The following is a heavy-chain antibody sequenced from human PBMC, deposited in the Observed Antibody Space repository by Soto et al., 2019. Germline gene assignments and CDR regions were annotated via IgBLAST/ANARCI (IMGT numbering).Heavy chain of an antibody. CDR3: ARDYPRIQLWPPNWFDP. J-gene: IGHJ5*02. D-gene: IGHD5-18*01. CDR2: ISSSSSYI. V-gene: IGHV3-21*06. CDR1: GFTFSSYS. Sequence: GGSLRLSCAASGFTFSSYSMNWVRQAPGKGLEWVSSISSSSSYIYYADSVKGRFTISRDNAKNLLYLQMSSLRAEDTAVYYCARDYPRIQLWPPNWFDPWGQGTLVTVSS.